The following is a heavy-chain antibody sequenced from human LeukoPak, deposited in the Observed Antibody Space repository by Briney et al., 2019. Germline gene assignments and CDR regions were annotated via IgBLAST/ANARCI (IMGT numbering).Heavy chain of an antibody. CDR1: GYTFTSYY. CDR2: INPSGGST. Sequence: ASVKVSCTASGYTFTSYYMHWVRQAPGQGLEWMGIINPSGGSTSYAQKFQGRVTMTRDTSTSTVYMELSSLRSEDTAVYYCARGYYDSSGYLSPLRYWGQGTLVTVSS. CDR3: ARGYYDSSGYLSPLRY. J-gene: IGHJ4*02. D-gene: IGHD3-22*01. V-gene: IGHV1-46*01.